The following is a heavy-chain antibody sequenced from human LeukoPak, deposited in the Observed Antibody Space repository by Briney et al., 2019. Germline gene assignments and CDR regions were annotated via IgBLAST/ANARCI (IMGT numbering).Heavy chain of an antibody. J-gene: IGHJ4*02. Sequence: PGSSLRLSCAPSGFTFNTYAMSWVRQAPRKGLEWVSAISSIGGSTFHADSVKGRFTISRDNSKTTLYLQMNSLKAGDTVVYYCAKGWTSIKYDSWGQGTLVTVSS. V-gene: IGHV3-23*01. CDR2: ISSIGGST. CDR1: GFTFNTYA. CDR3: AKGWTSIKYDS. D-gene: IGHD3/OR15-3a*01.